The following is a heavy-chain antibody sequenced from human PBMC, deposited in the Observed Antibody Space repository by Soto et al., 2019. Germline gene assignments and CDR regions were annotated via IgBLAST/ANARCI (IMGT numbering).Heavy chain of an antibody. CDR1: GVSLTTSGVG. Sequence: QITLRESGPTLVQPTQTLTLTCTLSGVSLTTSGVGVGWIRQPPGKALEWLALIYWDDDKRFSPSLKSRLAITRYTSKNLAVMTITDMAPVDTAIYYCANRQRTVVVGAPFDLWGQESQVSVSS. CDR2: IYWDDDK. J-gene: IGHJ4*02. CDR3: ANRQRTVVVGAPFDL. D-gene: IGHD2-15*01. V-gene: IGHV2-5*02.